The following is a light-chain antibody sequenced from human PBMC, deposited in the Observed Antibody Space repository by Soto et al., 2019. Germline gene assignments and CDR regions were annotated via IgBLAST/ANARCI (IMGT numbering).Light chain of an antibody. J-gene: IGLJ1*01. CDR2: DVS. Sequence: QSALTQPASVSGSPGQSITISCTGTSSDVGGYNYVSWYQQHPGKAPKLIIYDVSNRPSGVSNRFSGSKSGNTASLTISGLQAEDEADYYGSSYTRSSTLYVFGTGTKLTVL. CDR1: SSDVGGYNY. CDR3: SSYTRSSTLYV. V-gene: IGLV2-14*01.